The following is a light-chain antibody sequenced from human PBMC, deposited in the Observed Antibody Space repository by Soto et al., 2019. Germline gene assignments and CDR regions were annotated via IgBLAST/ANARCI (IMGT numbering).Light chain of an antibody. Sequence: EIVMTQSPATLSVSPGESATLSCRASQSVSNNLAWYQPKPGQAPRPLLYGASTRATGFPARFSGSGSGTEFTLTISSLQSEDFAVYYCQQYNNWPPTWTFGQGTKVDIK. CDR3: QQYNNWPPTWT. CDR2: GAS. V-gene: IGKV3-15*01. CDR1: QSVSNN. J-gene: IGKJ1*01.